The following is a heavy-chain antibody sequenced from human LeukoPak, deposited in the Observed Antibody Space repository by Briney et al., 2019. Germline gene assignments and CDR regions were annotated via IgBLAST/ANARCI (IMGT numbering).Heavy chain of an antibody. CDR1: GFTFRTYS. J-gene: IGHJ3*02. CDR2: ISSSGDYI. D-gene: IGHD6-19*01. V-gene: IGHV3-21*01. CDR3: ARGLDSSGWFAAFDI. Sequence: PGGSLRLSCAASGFTFRTYSMNWVRQAPGKGLEWVSSISSSGDYIYYADSLKGRFTLSRDNAKNSLFLQMDRLRAEDTAVYYCARGLDSSGWFAAFDIWGQGTMVTVSS.